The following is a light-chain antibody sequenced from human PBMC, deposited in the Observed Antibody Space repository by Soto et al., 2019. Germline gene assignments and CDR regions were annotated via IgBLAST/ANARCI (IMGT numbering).Light chain of an antibody. CDR3: QQSYITPWT. J-gene: IGKJ1*01. V-gene: IGKV1-5*03. CDR2: KAS. Sequence: DIQMTQSPSTLSGSVGDRVTITCRASQTISSWLAWYQQKPGKAPKLLIYKASTLKSGVPSRFSGSGSGTEFTLTISSLQPDDFGTYYCQQSYITPWTFGQGTKV. CDR1: QTISSW.